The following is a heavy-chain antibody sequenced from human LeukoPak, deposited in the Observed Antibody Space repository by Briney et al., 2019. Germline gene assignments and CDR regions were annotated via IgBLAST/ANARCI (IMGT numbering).Heavy chain of an antibody. CDR3: ARGGGHYDILTGYVFDY. Sequence: SETLSLTCAVYGGSFSGYYWSWIRQPPGKGLEWIGEVNHSGSTNYNPSLKSRVTISVDTSKNQFSLKLSSVTAADTAVYYCARGGGHYDILTGYVFDYWGQGTLVTVSS. J-gene: IGHJ4*02. V-gene: IGHV4-34*01. D-gene: IGHD3-9*01. CDR2: VNHSGST. CDR1: GGSFSGYY.